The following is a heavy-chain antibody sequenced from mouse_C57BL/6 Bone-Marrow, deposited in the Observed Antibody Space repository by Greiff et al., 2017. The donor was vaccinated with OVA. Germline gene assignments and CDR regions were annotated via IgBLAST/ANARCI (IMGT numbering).Heavy chain of an antibody. CDR1: GFTFSSYG. J-gene: IGHJ3*01. V-gene: IGHV5-6*01. CDR3: ARLGCSNYVAY. CDR2: ISSGGSYT. Sequence: EVQLVQPGSDLVMPGASLKLSCAASGFTFSSYGMSWVRQTPDQRLEWVATISSGGSYTYYPDSVKGRFTITRDNAKNTLYLQISSLKSEETAMYDCARLGCSNYVAYWGQGTLVTVSA. D-gene: IGHD2-5*01.